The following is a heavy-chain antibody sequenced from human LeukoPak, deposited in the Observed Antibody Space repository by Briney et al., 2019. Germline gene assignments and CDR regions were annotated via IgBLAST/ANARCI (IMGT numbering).Heavy chain of an antibody. J-gene: IGHJ4*02. CDR2: INSDGSDT. CDR3: GMDFKWRVFSDF. CDR1: GGTFSRDW. D-gene: IGHD2-2*03. V-gene: IGHV3-74*01. Sequence: GGSLRLSCAASGGTFSRDWMHWVRQAPGKGLVWVSRINSDGSDTIYGDSVKGRFTISRDNAKNTMYQQMNSVCAEDTAVCYCGMDFKWRVFSDFWGQGTLVTVSS.